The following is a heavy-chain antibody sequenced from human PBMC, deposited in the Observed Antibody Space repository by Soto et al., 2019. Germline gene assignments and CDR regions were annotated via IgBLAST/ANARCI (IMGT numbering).Heavy chain of an antibody. CDR3: ARDPPRDGYNPNYDAFDI. V-gene: IGHV1-69*01. Sequence: QVQLVQSGAEVKKPGSSVKVSCKASGGTFSSYAISWVRQAPGQGLEWMGGIIPIFGTANYAQKFQGRVTITADESTSTAYMELSSLRSEATAVYYCARDPPRDGYNPNYDAFDIWGQGTMVTVSS. CDR2: IIPIFGTA. CDR1: GGTFSSYA. D-gene: IGHD5-12*01. J-gene: IGHJ3*02.